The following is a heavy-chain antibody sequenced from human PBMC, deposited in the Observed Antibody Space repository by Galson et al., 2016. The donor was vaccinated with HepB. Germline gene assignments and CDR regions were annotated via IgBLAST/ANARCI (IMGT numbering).Heavy chain of an antibody. CDR1: GYRFRNYG. Sequence: SVKVSCKAAGYRFRNYGFSWVRQAPGHGLEWLGWVSGDNGQTNYAQKFQDRVTLSWDTSTSTAYMEMRSLRDEDTAFYYCARDIGTYSGGGGWFDPWGQGTLITVSS. CDR3: ARDIGTYSGGGGWFDP. D-gene: IGHD2-15*01. CDR2: VSGDNGQT. J-gene: IGHJ5*02. V-gene: IGHV1-18*01.